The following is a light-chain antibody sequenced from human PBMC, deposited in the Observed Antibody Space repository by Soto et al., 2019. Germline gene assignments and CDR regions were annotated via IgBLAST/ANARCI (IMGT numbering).Light chain of an antibody. V-gene: IGKV3D-20*02. CDR3: QQRSNWPPWT. CDR1: QSVRSNF. Sequence: EIVLTQSPGTLSLSPGERATLSCRASQSVRSNFLAWYQQKPGQAPRLLIYGASNRATGIPDRFSGSGSGTDFTLTITRLEPEDFAVYYCQQRSNWPPWTFGQGTKVDIK. CDR2: GAS. J-gene: IGKJ1*01.